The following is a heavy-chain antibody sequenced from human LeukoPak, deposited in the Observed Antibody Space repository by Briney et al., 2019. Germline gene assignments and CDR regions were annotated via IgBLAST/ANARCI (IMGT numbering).Heavy chain of an antibody. CDR3: ARLREIPVFGVVTKSTSYFDY. CDR1: GFTFTNYW. D-gene: IGHD3-3*01. V-gene: IGHV3-7*01. Sequence: GGSLRLSCAASGFTFTNYWMSWVRQAPGKGLELVANIKQDRGEKYYVDSVKGRFTISRDNAKNSLYLQMNSLRAEDTAVYYCARLREIPVFGVVTKSTSYFDYWGQGTLVTVSS. J-gene: IGHJ4*02. CDR2: IKQDRGEK.